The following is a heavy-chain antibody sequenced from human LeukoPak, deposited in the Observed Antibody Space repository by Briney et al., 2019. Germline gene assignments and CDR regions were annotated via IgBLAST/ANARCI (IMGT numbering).Heavy chain of an antibody. D-gene: IGHD3-16*01. CDR3: XRDVWDLYYMDV. J-gene: IGHJ6*03. CDR1: GFTFSSYS. CDR2: ISSSSSYI. V-gene: IGHV3-21*01. Sequence: GGSLRLSCAASGFTFSSYSMNWVRQAPGKGLEWVSSISSSSSYIYYADSVKGRFTISRDNAKNSLYLQMNSLRAEDTAVYYCXRDVWDLYYMDVWGKGTTVTVSS.